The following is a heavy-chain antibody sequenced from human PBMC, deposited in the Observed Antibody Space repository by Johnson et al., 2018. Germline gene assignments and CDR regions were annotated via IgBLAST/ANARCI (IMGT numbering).Heavy chain of an antibody. CDR2: ISNSGSTI. Sequence: QVQLVESGGGLVKPGGSLRLSCAASGFTFSDYYMSWIRQAPGKGLEWVSYISNSGSTIYYADSVKDRFTISRDNAKNSLYLQMNSRRAEDTAMYYCARLKSYYYYYMDVWGKGTTVTVSS. V-gene: IGHV3-11*04. CDR3: ARLKSYYYYYMDV. J-gene: IGHJ6*03. CDR1: GFTFSDYY.